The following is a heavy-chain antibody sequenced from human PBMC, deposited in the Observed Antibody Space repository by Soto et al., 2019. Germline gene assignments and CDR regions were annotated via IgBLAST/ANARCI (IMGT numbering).Heavy chain of an antibody. CDR2: LHVADSYT. D-gene: IGHD6-19*01. V-gene: IGHV5-51*01. CDR3: ARHGPRVVAGKTDGGFDY. Sequence: VESLTISCKFSGYSFTGYWIGWVRQMPGLGLECLPLLHVADSYTRYSPSFQGQVTTSADKSISTAYLQWSSLKASDTAMYYCARHGPRVVAGKTDGGFDYWGPGPMVTVYS. CDR1: GYSFTGYW. J-gene: IGHJ4*02.